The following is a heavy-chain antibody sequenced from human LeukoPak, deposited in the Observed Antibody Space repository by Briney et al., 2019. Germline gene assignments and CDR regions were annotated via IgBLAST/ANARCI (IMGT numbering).Heavy chain of an antibody. D-gene: IGHD3-10*01. CDR2: IWYDGSNK. CDR3: AKGYFGSGSYYNPHFDY. V-gene: IGHV3-33*06. Sequence: GGSLRLSCAASGFTFSSYGMHWVRQAPGKGLEWVTVIWYDGSNKYYADSVKGRFTISRDNSKNTLYLQMNSLRAEDTAVYYCAKGYFGSGSYYNPHFDYWGQGTLVTVSS. CDR1: GFTFSSYG. J-gene: IGHJ4*02.